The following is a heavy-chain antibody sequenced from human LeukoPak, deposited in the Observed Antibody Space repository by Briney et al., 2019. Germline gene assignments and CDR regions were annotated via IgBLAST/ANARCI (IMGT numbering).Heavy chain of an antibody. J-gene: IGHJ3*02. V-gene: IGHV4-39*07. CDR3: ARRVAVVGIYGFDI. Sequence: PSETLSLTCSVSGGSISSSSYYWGWIRQPPGKGLEWIGSIYYSGSTYYNPSLKSRVTISVDTSKNQFSLKLSSVTAADTAVYYCARRVAVVGIYGFDIWGQGTMVTVSS. CDR2: IYYSGST. D-gene: IGHD6-13*01. CDR1: GGSISSSSYY.